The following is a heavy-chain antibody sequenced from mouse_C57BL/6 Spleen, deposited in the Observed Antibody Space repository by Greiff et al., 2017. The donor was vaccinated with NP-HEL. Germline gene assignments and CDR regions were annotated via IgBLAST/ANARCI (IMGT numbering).Heavy chain of an antibody. CDR1: GYAFTNYL. Sequence: QVQLQQSGAVLVRPGTSVKVSCKASGYAFTNYLIEWVKQRPGQGLEWIGVINPGSGGTNYNEKFKGKATLTADKSSSTAYMQLSSLTSEDSAVYFCARYYYGSSYWYFDVWGTGTTVTVSS. J-gene: IGHJ1*03. D-gene: IGHD1-1*01. CDR2: INPGSGGT. CDR3: ARYYYGSSYWYFDV. V-gene: IGHV1-54*01.